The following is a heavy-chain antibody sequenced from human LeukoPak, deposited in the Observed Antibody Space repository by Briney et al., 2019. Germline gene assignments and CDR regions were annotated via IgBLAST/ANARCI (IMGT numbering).Heavy chain of an antibody. V-gene: IGHV3-74*01. CDR3: ARGGSIGHFDY. CDR1: GFTFSIYW. Sequence: GGSLRLSCVASGFTFSIYWMHWVRQAPGKGLVWVSRIVSDESSTTYADSVKGRFTISRDDAKNTLYLQMNSLRAEDTAVYYCARGGSIGHFDYWGQGTLVTVSS. D-gene: IGHD2-15*01. J-gene: IGHJ4*02. CDR2: IVSDESST.